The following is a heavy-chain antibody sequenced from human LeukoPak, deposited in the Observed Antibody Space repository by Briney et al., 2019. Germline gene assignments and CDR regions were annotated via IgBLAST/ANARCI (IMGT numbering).Heavy chain of an antibody. CDR1: GFTFSSYA. Sequence: GGSLRLSCAASGFTFSSYAMHWVRQAPGKGLEWVAVISYDGSNKYYADSVKGRFTISRDNSKNTLYLQMNSLRSEDTAVYYCARARWELLRLKPRNTKSADAFDIWGQGTMVTVSS. D-gene: IGHD1-26*01. J-gene: IGHJ3*02. CDR3: ARARWELLRLKPRNTKSADAFDI. V-gene: IGHV3-30*04. CDR2: ISYDGSNK.